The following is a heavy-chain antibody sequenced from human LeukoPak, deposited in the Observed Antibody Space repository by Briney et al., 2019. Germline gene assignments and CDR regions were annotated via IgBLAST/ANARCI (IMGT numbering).Heavy chain of an antibody. CDR3: ASAGDPGSDWYFDL. CDR2: INHSGST. J-gene: IGHJ2*01. V-gene: IGHV4-34*01. CDR1: GGSFSGYY. D-gene: IGHD7-27*01. Sequence: SETLSLTCAVYGGSFSGYYWSWIRQPPGKGVEWIGEINHSGSTNYNPSLKSRVTISVDTSKNQFSLKLSSVTAADTAVYYCASAGDPGSDWYFDLWGRGTLVTVSS.